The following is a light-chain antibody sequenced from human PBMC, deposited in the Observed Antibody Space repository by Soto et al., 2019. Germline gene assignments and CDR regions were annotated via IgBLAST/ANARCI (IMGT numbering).Light chain of an antibody. Sequence: EIVLTQSPGTLSLSPGERATLSCRASQSVSNNYLAWYQQKPGQAPRLLIYGASSRATGIPDRFSGSGSGTAFTLTINRLEPEDCAVYYCQQYGSSPRTFGQGTKVEIK. J-gene: IGKJ1*01. V-gene: IGKV3-20*01. CDR2: GAS. CDR3: QQYGSSPRT. CDR1: QSVSNNY.